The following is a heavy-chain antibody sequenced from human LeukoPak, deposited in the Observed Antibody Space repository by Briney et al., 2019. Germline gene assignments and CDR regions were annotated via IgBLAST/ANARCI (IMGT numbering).Heavy chain of an antibody. CDR1: GGSITSFY. V-gene: IGHV4-59*01. J-gene: IGHJ4*02. D-gene: IGHD1-26*01. Sequence: SETLSLTCTVSGGSITSFYWSWIRQPPGKGLGWIGYIYYSGSTNYNPSLKSRVTISLGASKNHFSLKLSSVTAADTAVYYCARRSRDSGNNGGPSGLDYWGQGTLVTVSS. CDR3: ARRSRDSGNNGGPSGLDY. CDR2: IYYSGST.